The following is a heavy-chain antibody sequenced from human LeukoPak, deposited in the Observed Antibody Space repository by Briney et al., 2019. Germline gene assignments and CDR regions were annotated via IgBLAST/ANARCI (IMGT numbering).Heavy chain of an antibody. Sequence: SETLSLTCTVSGDSISSGDYYWSWIRQPAGKGLEWIGRISSSGSTYYNPSLKSRVTISVDTSKNQFSLKLSSVTAADTAVYYCARGYCTNAVCSLGPTQAWGQGTLVTVSS. D-gene: IGHD2-8*01. CDR2: ISSSGST. CDR3: ARGYCTNAVCSLGPTQA. V-gene: IGHV4-61*02. J-gene: IGHJ4*02. CDR1: GDSISSGDYY.